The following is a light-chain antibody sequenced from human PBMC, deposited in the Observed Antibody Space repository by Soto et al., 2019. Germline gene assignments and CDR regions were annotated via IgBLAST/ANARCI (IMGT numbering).Light chain of an antibody. J-gene: IGLJ2*01. CDR2: EVT. CDR1: SSDAVSNNL. Sequence: QSALTQPASVSGCPGQSITISCTGTSSDAVSNNLVSWYQQHPGKAPKLIIYEVTKRPSGISNRFSGSTSGNTASLTISGLQAEDEADYYCCSYAGSSTFAFGGGTKLTVL. V-gene: IGLV2-23*02. CDR3: CSYAGSSTFA.